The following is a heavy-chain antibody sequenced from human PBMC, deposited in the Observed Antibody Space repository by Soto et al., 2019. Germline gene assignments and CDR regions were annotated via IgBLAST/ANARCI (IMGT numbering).Heavy chain of an antibody. Sequence: PSETLSLTCAVYGGSFSGYYWSWIRQPPGKGLEWIGEINQSGSTNYNPSIKSRVTISVDTSKNQFSLKLSSVTAADTEVYYCARAVVPAAAFDYWGQGTLVTVSS. CDR2: INQSGST. CDR1: GGSFSGYY. CDR3: ARAVVPAAAFDY. J-gene: IGHJ4*02. D-gene: IGHD2-2*01. V-gene: IGHV4-34*01.